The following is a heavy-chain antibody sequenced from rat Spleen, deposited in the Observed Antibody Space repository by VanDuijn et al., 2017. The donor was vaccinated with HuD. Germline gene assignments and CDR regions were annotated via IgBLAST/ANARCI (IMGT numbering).Heavy chain of an antibody. D-gene: IGHD1-10*01. CDR3: AREGLTLDF. CDR2: INYSGST. CDR1: GHSITTAY. V-gene: IGHV3-1*01. Sequence: EVQLQESGPGLVKPSQSLSLTCSVTGHSITTAYRWNWIRKFPGNKMEWLGYINYSGSTTYNPSLKSRLSITRDTSKNQFFLQLSSITTEDTATYYCAREGLTLDFWGPGTMVTVSS. J-gene: IGHJ1*01.